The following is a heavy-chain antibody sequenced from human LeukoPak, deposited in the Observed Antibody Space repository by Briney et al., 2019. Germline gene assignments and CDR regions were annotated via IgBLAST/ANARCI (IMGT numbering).Heavy chain of an antibody. CDR2: ISRSGTT. CDR1: GFTFTSKD. Sequence: GGSLRLSCATSGFTFTSKDMNWFRQAPGKGLGWVSCISRSGTTINADSVRGRFTVTRDNARNSLFLQLGGLREEDTAVYSCGMSAIRGQGTLVTVSS. V-gene: IGHV3-48*02. J-gene: IGHJ4*02. CDR3: GMSAI.